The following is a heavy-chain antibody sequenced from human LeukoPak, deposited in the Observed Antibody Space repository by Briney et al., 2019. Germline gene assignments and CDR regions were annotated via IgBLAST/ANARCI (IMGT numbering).Heavy chain of an antibody. CDR2: IYYGGST. CDR1: GGSISSYY. V-gene: IGHV4-59*01. J-gene: IGHJ2*01. CDR3: ASGPETHPWYFDL. Sequence: SETLSLTCTVSGGSISSYYWSWIRQPPGKGLEWIGYIYYGGSTNYNPSLKSRVTISVDTSKNQFSLKLSSVTAADTAVYYCASGPETHPWYFDLWGRGTLVTVSS.